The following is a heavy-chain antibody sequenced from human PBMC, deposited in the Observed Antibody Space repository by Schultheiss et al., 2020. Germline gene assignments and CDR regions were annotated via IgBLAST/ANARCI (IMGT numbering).Heavy chain of an antibody. CDR2: ISGSGGST. CDR3: AKGDQLWWSSGQSEAFDV. Sequence: GGSLRLSCAASGFTFSSYAMSWVRQAPGKGLEWVSAISGSGGSTYYADSVKGRFTISRDNSNNTVYLRMSSLRTEDTAVFYCAKGDQLWWSSGQSEAFDVWGQGTTVTVSS. J-gene: IGHJ3*01. V-gene: IGHV3-23*01. CDR1: GFTFSSYA. D-gene: IGHD2-21*01.